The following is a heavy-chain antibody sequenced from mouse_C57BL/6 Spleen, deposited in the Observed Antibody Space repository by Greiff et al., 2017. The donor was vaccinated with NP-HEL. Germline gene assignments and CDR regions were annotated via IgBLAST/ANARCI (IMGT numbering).Heavy chain of an antibody. Sequence: QVQLQQSGAELVKPGASVKISCKASGYAFSSYWMNWVKQRPGKGLEWIGQIYPGDGDTNYNGKFKGKATLTADKSSSTAYMQLSSLPSEDSAVYFCARGGRQLRPNYYAMDYWGQGTSVTVSS. D-gene: IGHD3-2*02. J-gene: IGHJ4*01. CDR3: ARGGRQLRPNYYAMDY. CDR1: GYAFSSYW. V-gene: IGHV1-80*01. CDR2: IYPGDGDT.